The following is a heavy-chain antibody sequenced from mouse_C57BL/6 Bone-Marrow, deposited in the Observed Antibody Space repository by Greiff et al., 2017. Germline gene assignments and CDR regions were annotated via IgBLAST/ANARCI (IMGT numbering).Heavy chain of an antibody. CDR1: GFSLTSYG. CDR2: IWSGGST. CDR3: ARKRDYVIFDY. V-gene: IGHV2-2*01. Sequence: VKLVESGPGLVQPSQSLSITCTVSGFSLTSYGVHWVRQSPGKGLELLGVIWSGGSTDYNAAFISRLSISKDNSKSQVFFKMNSLQAGNTAIYYCARKRDYVIFDYRGQGTTLTVSS. D-gene: IGHD2-4*01. J-gene: IGHJ2*01.